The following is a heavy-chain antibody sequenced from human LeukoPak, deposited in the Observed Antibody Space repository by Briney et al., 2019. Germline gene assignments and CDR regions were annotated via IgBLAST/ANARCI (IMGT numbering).Heavy chain of an antibody. J-gene: IGHJ4*02. CDR2: IKQDGSEK. V-gene: IGHV3-7*01. Sequence: PGGSLRLSCAASGFTFSSYWMSWVRQAPGKRLEWVANIKQDGSEKYYVDSVKGRFTISRDNAKNSLFLQMNSLRTEDTAVYYCARDSGDRPRAIGYFFDSWGQGALVTVSS. CDR3: ARDSGDRPRAIGYFFDS. CDR1: GFTFSSYW. D-gene: IGHD7-27*01.